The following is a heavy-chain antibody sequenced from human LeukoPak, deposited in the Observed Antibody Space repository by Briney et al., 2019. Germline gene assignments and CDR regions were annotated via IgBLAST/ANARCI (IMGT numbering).Heavy chain of an antibody. CDR2: ISDSGSA. CDR1: GGSLSTHH. V-gene: IGHV4-59*11. J-gene: IGHJ4*02. D-gene: IGHD3-22*01. Sequence: SETLSLTCVVSGGSLSTHHWSWIRQSPGRGLEWIGYISDSGSANYNPSLKSRVTISVDTSKNQFSLMLSSVTAADTAVYYCARGYDSSAYYPFNYWGQGTLVTVSS. CDR3: ARGYDSSAYYPFNY.